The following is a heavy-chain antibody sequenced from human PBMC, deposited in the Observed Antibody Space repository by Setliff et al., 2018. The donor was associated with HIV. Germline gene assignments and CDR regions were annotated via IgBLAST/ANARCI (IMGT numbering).Heavy chain of an antibody. D-gene: IGHD2-8*02. CDR1: GGSFSGYS. CDR3: ARVSSTYWYSIFRNYYYHMDV. V-gene: IGHV4-34*01. Sequence: PSETLSLTCAVYGGSFSGYSWSWIRQPPGQGLEWIGEIYHGGSTNYNPSLKSRVTISVDTSKTQFSLKLSSVTAADTAVYYCARVSSTYWYSIFRNYYYHMDVWGKGTTVTVSS. J-gene: IGHJ6*03. CDR2: IYHGGST.